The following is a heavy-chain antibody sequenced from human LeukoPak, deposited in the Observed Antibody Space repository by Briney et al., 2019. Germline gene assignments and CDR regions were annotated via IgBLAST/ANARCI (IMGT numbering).Heavy chain of an antibody. V-gene: IGHV1-46*01. J-gene: IGHJ5*02. CDR2: INPSDGST. Sequence: ASVKVSCKASGYTFTGYYMHWVRQAPGQGLEWIGIINPSDGSTTYAQKFQGRVTMTRDMSTSTVYMELSSLRSEDTAVYYCAREYSYGYEDWFDRWGQGTLVTVSA. CDR1: GYTFTGYY. D-gene: IGHD5-18*01. CDR3: AREYSYGYEDWFDR.